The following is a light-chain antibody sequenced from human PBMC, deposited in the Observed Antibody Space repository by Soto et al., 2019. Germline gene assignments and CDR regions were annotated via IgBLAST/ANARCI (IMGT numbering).Light chain of an antibody. CDR1: QSVSSY. J-gene: IGKJ5*01. V-gene: IGKV3-11*01. CDR3: QQRSNWPRT. CDR2: DAS. Sequence: EIGITQSPATLSLAPGERATLSCRASQSVSSYLAWYKQKPGQAPRLLIYDASNRATGIPARFSGSGSGTDFTLTISSLEPEDFAVYYCQQRSNWPRTFGQGTRLEIK.